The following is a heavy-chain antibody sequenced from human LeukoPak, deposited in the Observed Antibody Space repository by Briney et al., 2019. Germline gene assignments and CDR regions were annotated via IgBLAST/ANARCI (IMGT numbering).Heavy chain of an antibody. CDR1: GFSFSSHS. V-gene: IGHV3-21*01. J-gene: IGHJ3*02. CDR3: ARGGAAAGLDAFDI. Sequence: GGSLRLSCAASGFSFSSHSMNWVRQAPGKGLEWVSYISSSSSYKYYADSVKGRFTISRDNAKNSLYLQMNSLRAEDTAVYHCARGGAAAGLDAFDIWGQGTMVTVSS. CDR2: ISSSSSYK. D-gene: IGHD6-13*01.